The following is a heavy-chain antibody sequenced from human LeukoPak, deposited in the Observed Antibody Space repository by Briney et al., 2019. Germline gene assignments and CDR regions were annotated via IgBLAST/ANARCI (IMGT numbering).Heavy chain of an antibody. V-gene: IGHV3-23*01. D-gene: IGHD3-22*01. J-gene: IGHJ3*02. CDR1: GFTFSSYA. CDR3: AKDPVVVIATDPYYDSSGYYYGDAFDI. CDR2: ISGSGGST. Sequence: RPGGSLRLSCAASGFTFSSYAMSWVRQAPGKGLEWVSAISGSGGSTYYADSVKGRFTISRDNYKNTLYLQMNSLRAEDTAVYYCAKDPVVVIATDPYYDSSGYYYGDAFDIWGQGTMVTVSS.